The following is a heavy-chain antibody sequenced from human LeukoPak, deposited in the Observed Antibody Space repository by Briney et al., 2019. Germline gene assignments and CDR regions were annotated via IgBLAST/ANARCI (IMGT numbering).Heavy chain of an antibody. J-gene: IGHJ6*03. V-gene: IGHV3-11*01. D-gene: IGHD1-7*01. CDR1: GFTFSDYY. CDR3: AKRRGLELLYYYYMDV. CDR2: ISSSGSTI. Sequence: GGSLRLSCAASGFTFSDYYMSWIRQAPGKGLEWVSYISSSGSTIYYADSLKGRFTISRDNAKNSLYLQMNSLRAEDTAVYYCAKRRGLELLYYYYMDVWGKGTTVTVSS.